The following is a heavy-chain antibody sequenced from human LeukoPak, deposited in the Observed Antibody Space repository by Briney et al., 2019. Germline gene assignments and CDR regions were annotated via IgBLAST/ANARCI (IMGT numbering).Heavy chain of an antibody. J-gene: IGHJ2*01. CDR1: GFTFSSYW. CDR2: ISSDGSST. V-gene: IGHV3-74*01. D-gene: IGHD6-19*01. Sequence: GGSLRLSCAASGFTFSSYWMHWVRQAPGKGLVWASRISSDGSSTSYADSVKGRFTISRDNAKNTLYLQMNSLRAEDTAVYYCARGAVAGNFDLWGRGTLVTVSS. CDR3: ARGAVAGNFDL.